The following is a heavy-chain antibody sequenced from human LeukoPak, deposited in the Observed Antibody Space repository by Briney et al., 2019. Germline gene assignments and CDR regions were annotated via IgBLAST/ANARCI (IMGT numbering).Heavy chain of an antibody. CDR3: ARDRVENSDFWSGYSWFDP. D-gene: IGHD3-3*01. CDR2: ISAYNGNT. Sequence: ASVKVSCKASGYTFTSYGINWVRQAPGQGLEWMGWISAYNGNTNYAQKLQGRVTMTTDTSTSTAYMDLRSLKSDDTAVYYCARDRVENSDFWSGYSWFDPWGQGTLVTVSS. J-gene: IGHJ5*02. V-gene: IGHV1-18*01. CDR1: GYTFTSYG.